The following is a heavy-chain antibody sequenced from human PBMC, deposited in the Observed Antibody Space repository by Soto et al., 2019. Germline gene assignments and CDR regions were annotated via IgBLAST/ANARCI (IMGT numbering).Heavy chain of an antibody. J-gene: IGHJ6*02. CDR3: ARANFLEWFPADV. D-gene: IGHD3-3*01. Sequence: GASVKVSCKACGYSFTSYAMNWVRQAPGQGLEWMGWINTNTGNPTYAQGFTGRFVFSLDTSVSTAYLQICSLKAEDTAVYYCARANFLEWFPADVWGQGTTVTVSS. V-gene: IGHV7-4-1*01. CDR1: GYSFTSYA. CDR2: INTNTGNP.